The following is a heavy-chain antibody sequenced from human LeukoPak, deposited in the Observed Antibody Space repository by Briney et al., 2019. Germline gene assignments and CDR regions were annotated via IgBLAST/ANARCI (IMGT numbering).Heavy chain of an antibody. CDR2: IYYSGST. Sequence: SETLSLTCTVSGGSISSYYWSWIRQPPGKGLEWTGYIYYSGSTNYNPSLKSRVTISVDTSKDQFSLKLSSVTAADTAVYYCARGPYSGSYSDYFDYWGQGTLVTVSS. J-gene: IGHJ4*02. CDR3: ARGPYSGSYSDYFDY. CDR1: GGSISSYY. V-gene: IGHV4-59*01. D-gene: IGHD1-26*01.